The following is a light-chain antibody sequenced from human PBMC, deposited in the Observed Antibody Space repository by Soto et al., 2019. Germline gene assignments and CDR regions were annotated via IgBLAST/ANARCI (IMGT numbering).Light chain of an antibody. CDR1: SSDVGGYNY. CDR2: DVS. J-gene: IGLJ1*01. V-gene: IGLV2-14*01. Sequence: QSALTQPASVSGSPGQSITISCTGTSSDVGGYNYVCWYQQHPGKAPKLMIYDVSNRPSGVSNRFSGSKSGNTASLTISGLQAEDEADYYCSSYTSSSSLLVFGTGTKLTVL. CDR3: SSYTSSSSLLV.